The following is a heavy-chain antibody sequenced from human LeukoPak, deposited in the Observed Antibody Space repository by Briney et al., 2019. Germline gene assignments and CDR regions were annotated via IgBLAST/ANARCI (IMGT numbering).Heavy chain of an antibody. Sequence: PGGSLRLSCAASGFRFSSYWMSWVRQAPGKGLEWVAKIKQDGSDKYYVDSMKGRFTISRDNAKNSLYLQMNSLRAEDTAVYYCARHGTPSLLYYDFWSGYYRYGVDVWGQGTTVTVSS. CDR1: GFRFSSYW. J-gene: IGHJ6*02. V-gene: IGHV3-7*01. CDR2: IKQDGSDK. CDR3: ARHGTPSLLYYDFWSGYYRYGVDV. D-gene: IGHD3-3*01.